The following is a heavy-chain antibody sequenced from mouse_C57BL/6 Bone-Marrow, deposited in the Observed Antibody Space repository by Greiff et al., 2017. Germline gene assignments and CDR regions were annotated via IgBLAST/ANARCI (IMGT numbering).Heavy chain of an antibody. D-gene: IGHD2-4*01. J-gene: IGHJ2*01. V-gene: IGHV1-63*01. CDR3: ARGDDYGPFDY. Sequence: VQLQQSGAELVRPGTSVKMSCKASGYTFTNYWIGWAKQRPGHGLEWIGDIYPGGGYTNYNEKFKGKATLTADKSSSTAYMQFSSLTSENSAIYYCARGDDYGPFDYWGQGTTLTVSS. CDR2: IYPGGGYT. CDR1: GYTFTNYW.